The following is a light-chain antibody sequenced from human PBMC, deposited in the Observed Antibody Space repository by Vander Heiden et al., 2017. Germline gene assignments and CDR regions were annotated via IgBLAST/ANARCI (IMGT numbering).Light chain of an antibody. CDR3: YSAADNNRV. Sequence: SYALTQPSSVSVSPGRTGRIPSSGDILEKKSARWFQQMPGQAPGLVVYKDAERPSGIPERFSGSSSGTKVTLTISGAQVEDEAYYYCYSAADNNRVFGGGTKLTVL. J-gene: IGLJ3*02. CDR1: ILEKKS. V-gene: IGLV3-27*01. CDR2: KDA.